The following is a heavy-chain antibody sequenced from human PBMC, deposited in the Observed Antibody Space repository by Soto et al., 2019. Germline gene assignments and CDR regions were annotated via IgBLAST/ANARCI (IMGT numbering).Heavy chain of an antibody. D-gene: IGHD3-10*01. CDR2: FDPEDGET. CDR1: GYTLTELS. J-gene: IGHJ4*02. Sequence: ASVKVSCKVSGYTLTELSMHWVRQAPGKGLEWMGGFDPEDGETIYAQKFQGRVTMTEDTSTDTAYMELSSLRSEDTAVYYCAFLITMVRGLIMPFAYWGQGTLVTVSS. V-gene: IGHV1-24*01. CDR3: AFLITMVRGLIMPFAY.